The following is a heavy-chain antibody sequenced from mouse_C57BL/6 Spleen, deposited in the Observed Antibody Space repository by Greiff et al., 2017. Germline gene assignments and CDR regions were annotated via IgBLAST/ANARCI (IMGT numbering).Heavy chain of an antibody. D-gene: IGHD2-2*01. CDR1: GFTFSSYA. CDR2: ISSGGDYI. J-gene: IGHJ3*01. V-gene: IGHV5-9-1*02. Sequence: EVHLVESGEGLVKPGGSLKLSCAASGFTFSSYAMSWVRQTPEKRLEWVAYISSGGDYIYYADTVKGRFTISRDNARNTLYLQMSSLKSEDTAMYYCTRDRGVTTEEWFAYWGQGTLVTVSA. CDR3: TRDRGVTTEEWFAY.